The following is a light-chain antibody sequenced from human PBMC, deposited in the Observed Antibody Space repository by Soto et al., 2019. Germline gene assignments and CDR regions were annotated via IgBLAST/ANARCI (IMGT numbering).Light chain of an antibody. Sequence: SVLTQPASVSGSPGQSITISCTGTSSDVGGYNYVSWYQQHPGKAPKLMIYDVSNRPSGVSNRFSGSKSGNTASLTISGLQAEDEADYYCSSYTSSSTLEVFGTG. V-gene: IGLV2-14*01. CDR3: SSYTSSSTLEV. CDR1: SSDVGGYNY. J-gene: IGLJ1*01. CDR2: DVS.